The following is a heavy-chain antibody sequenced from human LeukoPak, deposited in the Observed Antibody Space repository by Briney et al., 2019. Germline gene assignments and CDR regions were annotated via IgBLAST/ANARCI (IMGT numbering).Heavy chain of an antibody. CDR1: GFTFSSYS. D-gene: IGHD6-6*01. CDR3: ARGRSAAPRGSDY. CDR2: ISSSSSYI. V-gene: IGHV3-21*01. J-gene: IGHJ4*02. Sequence: GGSLRLSCGVSGFTFSSYSMNWVRQAPGKGLEWVSSISSSSSYIYYADSVKGRFTISRDNAKNSLYLQMNSLRAEDTAVYYCARGRSAAPRGSDYWGQGTLVTVP.